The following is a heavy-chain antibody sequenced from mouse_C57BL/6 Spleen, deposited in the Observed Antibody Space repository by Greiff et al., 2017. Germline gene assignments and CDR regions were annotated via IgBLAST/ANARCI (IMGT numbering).Heavy chain of an antibody. CDR3: ARGVDYDGYYFYY. V-gene: IGHV1-18*01. CDR2: INPNNGGT. J-gene: IGHJ2*01. D-gene: IGHD2-4*01. Sequence: EVHLVESGPELVKPGASVKIPCKASGYTFTDYNMDWVKQSHGKSLEWIGDINPNNGGTIYNQKFKGKATLTVDKSSSTAYMELRSLTSEDTAVYYCARGVDYDGYYFYYWGQGTTRTVSS. CDR1: GYTFTDYN.